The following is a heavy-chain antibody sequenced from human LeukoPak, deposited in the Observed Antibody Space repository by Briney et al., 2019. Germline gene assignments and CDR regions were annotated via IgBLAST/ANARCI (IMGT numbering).Heavy chain of an antibody. J-gene: IGHJ6*03. V-gene: IGHV3-15*01. CDR1: GFTFSNAW. CDR3: TTVSVTMVRGVIKPQYYMDV. Sequence: GGSLRLSCAASGFTFSNAWMSWLRQAPGKGLEWVGRIKSKTDGGTTDYAAPVKGRFTISRDDSKNTLYLQMNSLKTEDTAVYYCTTVSVTMVRGVIKPQYYMDVWGKGTTVTVSS. D-gene: IGHD3-10*01. CDR2: IKSKTDGGTT.